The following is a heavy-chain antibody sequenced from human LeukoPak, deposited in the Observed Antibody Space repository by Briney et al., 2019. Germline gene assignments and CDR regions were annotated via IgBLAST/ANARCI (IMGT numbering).Heavy chain of an antibody. CDR1: GFTFSSYS. CDR2: ISSSSSYI. CDR3: AREGGYSYGSQTIDY. V-gene: IGHV3-21*01. J-gene: IGHJ4*02. Sequence: GGSLRLSCAASGFTFSSYSMNWVRQAPGKRLEWVSSISSSSSYIYYADSGKGRFTISRDNAKNSLYLQMNSLRAEDTAVYYCAREGGYSYGSQTIDYWGQGTLVTVSS. D-gene: IGHD5-18*01.